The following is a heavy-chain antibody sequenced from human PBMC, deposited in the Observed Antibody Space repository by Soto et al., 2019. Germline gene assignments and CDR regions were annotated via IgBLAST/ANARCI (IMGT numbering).Heavy chain of an antibody. D-gene: IGHD3-9*01. V-gene: IGHV4-31*03. Sequence: SETLSLTCTVSGGSIISGGYYWSWIRQHPGKGLEWIGYIYYSGSTYYKPSLKSRVTISVDTSRNQFSLKLSSVTAADTAVYYCARHGSYYDILTGYYILRSWFDPWGQGTLVTVSS. J-gene: IGHJ5*02. CDR3: ARHGSYYDILTGYYILRSWFDP. CDR1: GGSIISGGYY. CDR2: IYYSGST.